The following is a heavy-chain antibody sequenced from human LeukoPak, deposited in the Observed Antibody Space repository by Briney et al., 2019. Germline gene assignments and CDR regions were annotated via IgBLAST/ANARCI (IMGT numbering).Heavy chain of an antibody. V-gene: IGHV4-34*01. D-gene: IGHD3-9*01. CDR2: INHSGST. J-gene: IGHJ6*02. CDR1: GGSFSGYY. Sequence: SETLSLTCAVYGGSFSGYYWSWIRQPPGKGLEWIGEINHSGSTNYNPSLKSRVTISVDTSKNQFSLKLSSVTAADTAVYYCARGPYYDILTGYHYYYGMDVWGQGTTVTVSS. CDR3: ARGPYYDILTGYHYYYGMDV.